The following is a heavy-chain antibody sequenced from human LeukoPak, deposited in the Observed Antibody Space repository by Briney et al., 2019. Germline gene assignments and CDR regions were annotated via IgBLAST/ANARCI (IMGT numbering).Heavy chain of an antibody. Sequence: ASVKVSCKASGGTFSSYAISWVRQAPGQGLEWMGGIIPKFDTANYAQKFQGRVTITADESTSTAYLELSSLGSEDSAVYYCAGTPGFCTNDVCYKGRYFDYWGQGTLVTVSS. D-gene: IGHD2-8*01. V-gene: IGHV1-69*01. J-gene: IGHJ4*02. CDR1: GGTFSSYA. CDR2: IIPKFDTA. CDR3: AGTPGFCTNDVCYKGRYFDY.